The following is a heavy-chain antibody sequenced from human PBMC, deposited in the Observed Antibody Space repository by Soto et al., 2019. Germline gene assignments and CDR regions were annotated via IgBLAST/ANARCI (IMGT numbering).Heavy chain of an antibody. CDR1: GFTFSTYS. CDR2: ISSRSSYI. Sequence: EVQLVESGGGLVKPGGSLRLSCAASGFTFSTYSMNWVRQAPGKGLEWCSSISSRSSYIYYADSVKGRFTISRDNAKNSLYLQMNSLRGEDTAVYYCARGFSSSSYFDYWGQGTPVTVSS. V-gene: IGHV3-21*01. J-gene: IGHJ4*02. D-gene: IGHD6-6*01. CDR3: ARGFSSSSYFDY.